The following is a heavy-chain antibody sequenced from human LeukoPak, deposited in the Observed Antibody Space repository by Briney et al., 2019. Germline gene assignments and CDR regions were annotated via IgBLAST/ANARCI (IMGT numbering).Heavy chain of an antibody. CDR1: GYTFTSYA. Sequence: ASVKVSCKASGYTFTSYAITWVRQAPGQGLEWMGWISAYNGNTYYAQKLQDRVTMTTEISTSTAYMELRSLRSDDTAVYYCASSYYGSGSYYPGAFDYWGQGTLVTVSS. CDR2: ISAYNGNT. V-gene: IGHV1-18*01. CDR3: ASSYYGSGSYYPGAFDY. D-gene: IGHD3-10*01. J-gene: IGHJ4*02.